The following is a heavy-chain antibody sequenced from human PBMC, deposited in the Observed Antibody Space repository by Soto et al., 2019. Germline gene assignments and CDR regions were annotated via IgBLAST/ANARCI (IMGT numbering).Heavy chain of an antibody. D-gene: IGHD3-22*01. J-gene: IGHJ4*02. CDR1: GGSISSGGYY. CDR2: IYYSGST. V-gene: IGHV4-31*03. CDR3: ARAYTYYYDSSGYSFFDY. Sequence: SETLSLTCTVSGGSISSGGYYWSWIRQHPGKGLEWIGYIYYSGSTYYNPSLKSRVTISVDTSKNQFSLKLSSVTAADTAVYYCARAYTYYYDSSGYSFFDYSGQGPLVTVYS.